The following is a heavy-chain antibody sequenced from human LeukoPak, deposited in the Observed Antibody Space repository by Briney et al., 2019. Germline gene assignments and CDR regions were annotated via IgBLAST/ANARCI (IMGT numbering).Heavy chain of an antibody. CDR3: AKDRSGSYSRGLDY. D-gene: IGHD1-26*01. J-gene: IGHJ4*02. CDR2: IKQDGSEK. V-gene: IGHV3-7*01. CDR1: GFTSSSYW. Sequence: GGSLRLSCAASGFTSSSYWMSWVRQAPGKGLEWVANIKQDGSEKYYVDSVKGRFTISRDNSKNTLYLQMNSLRAEDTAVFYCAKDRSGSYSRGLDYWGQGTLVTVSS.